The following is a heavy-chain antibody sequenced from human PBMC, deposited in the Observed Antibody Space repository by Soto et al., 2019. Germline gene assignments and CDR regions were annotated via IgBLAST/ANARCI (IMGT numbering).Heavy chain of an antibody. Sequence: GXSVKVSCTASGYPLTSDGMIWVRQAPGQGLEWMGWISAYNGNTNYAQKLQGRVTMTTDTSTSTAYMELRSLRSDDTAVYHCARDEWLRFDYYGMDVWGQRTTVTVSS. J-gene: IGHJ6*02. D-gene: IGHD5-12*01. CDR3: ARDEWLRFDYYGMDV. CDR1: GYPLTSDG. V-gene: IGHV1-18*01. CDR2: ISAYNGNT.